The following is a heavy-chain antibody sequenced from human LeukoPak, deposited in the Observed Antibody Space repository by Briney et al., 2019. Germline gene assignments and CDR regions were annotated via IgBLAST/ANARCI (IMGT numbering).Heavy chain of an antibody. CDR1: GFIFNSYG. J-gene: IGHJ4*02. D-gene: IGHD1-14*01. CDR3: AKGTPFRNFDY. CDR2: ISGSGVST. Sequence: GGSLRLSCAASGFIFNSYGMHWVRQAPGKGLDWVSAISGSGVSTYYPDSVKGRFTISRDNSKNTLYLQMNSLRAEDTAVYYCAKGTPFRNFDYWGQGTLVTVSS. V-gene: IGHV3-23*01.